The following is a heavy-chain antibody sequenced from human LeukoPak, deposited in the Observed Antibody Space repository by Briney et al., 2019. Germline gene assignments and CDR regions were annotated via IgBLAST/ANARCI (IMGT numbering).Heavy chain of an antibody. V-gene: IGHV3-7*01. CDR3: ARGLDRGTADY. Sequence: GGSLRLSCAASGFIFSSSWMIWVRQAPGKGLEWVANIDQPGSQHYSVESVRGRFTISRDNAKNSLFLQLNSLRVEDTAVYYCARGLDRGTADYWGQGTLVTVSS. J-gene: IGHJ4*02. CDR2: IDQPGSQH. CDR1: GFIFSSSW. D-gene: IGHD3-10*01.